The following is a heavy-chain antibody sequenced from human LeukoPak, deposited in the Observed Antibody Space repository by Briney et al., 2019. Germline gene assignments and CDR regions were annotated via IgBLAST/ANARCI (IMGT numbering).Heavy chain of an antibody. CDR1: GFSLSTSAMC. CDR3: SRMPHVDTSMVIDY. J-gene: IGHJ4*02. V-gene: IGHV2-70*11. CDR2: IDWDGDK. Sequence: SGPALVKPTQTLTLTCTFSGFSLSTSAMCVSWIRQPPGKALEWLARIDWDGDKYYSTSLKTRLTISKDTSKNQVVLTMTNMDPVDTATYYCSRMPHVDTSMVIDYWGQGTLVTVSS. D-gene: IGHD5-18*01.